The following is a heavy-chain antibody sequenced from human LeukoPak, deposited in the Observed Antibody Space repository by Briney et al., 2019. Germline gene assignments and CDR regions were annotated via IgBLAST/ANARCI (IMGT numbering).Heavy chain of an antibody. CDR2: IRYDGSNK. J-gene: IGHJ4*02. Sequence: PGGSLRLSCAASGFTFSSYGMHWVRQAPGKGLEWVAFIRYDGSNKYYADSVKGRFTISRDNSKNTLYLQMNSLRAEDTAVYYCAKDQGSSLIYYFDHWGQGTLVTVSS. CDR1: GFTFSSYG. D-gene: IGHD6-13*01. CDR3: AKDQGSSLIYYFDH. V-gene: IGHV3-30*02.